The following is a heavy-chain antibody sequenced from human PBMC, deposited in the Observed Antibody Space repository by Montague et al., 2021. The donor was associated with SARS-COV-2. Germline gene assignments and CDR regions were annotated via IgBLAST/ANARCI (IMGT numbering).Heavy chain of an antibody. CDR1: GASMSPYH. J-gene: IGHJ4*02. CDR3: ATSLGGRYYWADYYFDY. CDR2: LHHSGAT. Sequence: SETLSLTCAVTGASMSPYHWSWIRQPPGKGLEWIGNLHHSGATNXNPSLESRVTMSVDTSKNQFPLNLISVTAADTAVYFCATSLGGRYYWADYYFDYWGQGILVTVSA. V-gene: IGHV4-59*03. D-gene: IGHD3-10*01.